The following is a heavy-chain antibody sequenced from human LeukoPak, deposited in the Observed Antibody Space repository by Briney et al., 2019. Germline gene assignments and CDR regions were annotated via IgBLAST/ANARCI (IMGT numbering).Heavy chain of an antibody. Sequence: PGGSLRLSCAASGFTFSSYSMNWVRQAPGKGLEWVSSISSSSSYIYHADSVKGRFTISRDNAKNSLYLQMNSLRAEDTAVYYCARKIAAAGDDYWGQGTLVTVSS. CDR1: GFTFSSYS. CDR2: ISSSSSYI. D-gene: IGHD6-13*01. CDR3: ARKIAAAGDDY. V-gene: IGHV3-21*01. J-gene: IGHJ4*02.